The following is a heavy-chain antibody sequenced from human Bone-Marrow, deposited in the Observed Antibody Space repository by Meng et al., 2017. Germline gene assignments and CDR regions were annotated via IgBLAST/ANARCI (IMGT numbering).Heavy chain of an antibody. D-gene: IGHD4-23*01. Sequence: GESLKISCAASGFTFSNVWMSWIRQAPGKGLEWVGRIKSKTDGGTTDYAAPVQGRFTISRDDSKDTLYLQMNSLKTEDAAVYYCMADASTVAPNYYYGMDIWGQGTTVTVSS. V-gene: IGHV3-15*01. CDR1: GFTFSNVW. CDR3: MADASTVAPNYYYGMDI. CDR2: IKSKTDGGTT. J-gene: IGHJ6*02.